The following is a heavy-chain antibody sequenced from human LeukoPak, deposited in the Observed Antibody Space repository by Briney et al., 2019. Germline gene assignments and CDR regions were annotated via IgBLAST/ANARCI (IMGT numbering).Heavy chain of an antibody. CDR3: ARGLRFFAGGYMDV. V-gene: IGHV1-69*02. Sequence: SVKVSCKASGGTFSSYTISWVRQAPEQGLEWMGRIIPILGIANYAQKFQGRVTITADKSTSTAYMELSSLRSEDTAVYYCARGLRFFAGGYMDVWGKGTTVTVSS. J-gene: IGHJ6*03. D-gene: IGHD3-3*01. CDR1: GGTFSSYT. CDR2: IIPILGIA.